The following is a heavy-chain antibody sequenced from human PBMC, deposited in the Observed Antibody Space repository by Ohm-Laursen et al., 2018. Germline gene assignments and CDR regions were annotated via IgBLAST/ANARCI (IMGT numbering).Heavy chain of an antibody. D-gene: IGHD3-22*01. CDR3: ASSPPNYYDSSGPFDY. CDR1: GGTFSSYA. Sequence: GASVKVSCKASGGTFSSYAISWVRQAPGQGLEWMGGIIPIFGTANYAQKFQGRVTITADESTSTAYMELSSLRSEDTAVYYCASSPPNYYDSSGPFDYWGQGTLVTVSS. J-gene: IGHJ4*02. V-gene: IGHV1-69*13. CDR2: IIPIFGTA.